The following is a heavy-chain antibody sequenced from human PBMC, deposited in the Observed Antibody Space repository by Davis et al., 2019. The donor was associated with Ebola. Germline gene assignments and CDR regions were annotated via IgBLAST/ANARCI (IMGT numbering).Heavy chain of an antibody. D-gene: IGHD5-18*01. CDR2: IIPIFGTA. V-gene: IGHV1-69*13. CDR1: GYTFTSYA. J-gene: IGHJ6*02. CDR3: ARDSTAMASYYYYGMDV. Sequence: SVKVSCKASGYTFTSYAMHWVRQAPGQGLEWMGGIIPIFGTANYAQKFQGRVTITADESTSTAYMELSSLRSEDTAVYYCARDSTAMASYYYYGMDVWGQGTTVTVSS.